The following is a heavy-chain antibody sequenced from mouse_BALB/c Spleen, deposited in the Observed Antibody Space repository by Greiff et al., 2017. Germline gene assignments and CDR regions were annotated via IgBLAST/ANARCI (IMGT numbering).Heavy chain of an antibody. V-gene: IGHV3-1*02. CDR3: AREGGIDFCGSGDFDY. Sequence: EVKLEESGPDLVKPSQSLSLTCTVTGYSITSGYSWHWIRQFPGNKLEWMGYIHYSGSTNYNPSLKSRISITRDTSKNQFFLQLNSVATEDTATYYCAREGGIDFCGSGDFDYWGQGTTLTVAA. CDR2: IHYSGST. D-gene: IGHD1-1*01. CDR1: GYSITSGYS. J-gene: IGHJ2*01.